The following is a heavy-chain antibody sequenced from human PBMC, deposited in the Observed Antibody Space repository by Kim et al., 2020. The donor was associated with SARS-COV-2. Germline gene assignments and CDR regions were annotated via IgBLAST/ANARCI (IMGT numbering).Heavy chain of an antibody. V-gene: IGHV3-30-3*01. J-gene: IGHJ3*02. CDR1: GFTFSSYA. CDR2: ISYDGSNK. CDR3: ARDPGLPTYYYGSGSYSHDAFDI. Sequence: GGSLRLSCAASGFTFSSYAMHWVRQAPGKGLEWVAVISYDGSNKYYADSVKGRFTISRDNSKNTLYLQMNSLRAEDTAVYYCARDPGLPTYYYGSGSYSHDAFDIWGQGTMVTVSS. D-gene: IGHD3-10*01.